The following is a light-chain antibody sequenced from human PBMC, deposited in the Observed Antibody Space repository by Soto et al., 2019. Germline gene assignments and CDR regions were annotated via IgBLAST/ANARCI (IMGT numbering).Light chain of an antibody. V-gene: IGLV6-57*03. CDR3: QTYDGTNRV. CDR2: EDQ. Sequence: NFMLTQPHSVSESPGKTGTLSCTRSSGNIAFNYVQWYQQRPGSAPTIVIYEDQKRPSGVPDRFSGSIVSSTNSASLTIARLKTEDEADYYCQTYDGTNRVFGGGTKLTVL. CDR1: SGNIAFNY. J-gene: IGLJ3*02.